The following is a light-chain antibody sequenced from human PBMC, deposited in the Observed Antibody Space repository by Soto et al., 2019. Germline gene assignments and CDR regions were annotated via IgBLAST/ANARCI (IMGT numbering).Light chain of an antibody. CDR1: ESVASSY. V-gene: IGKV3-20*01. J-gene: IGKJ1*01. Sequence: EIVLPQSPGTLSLSPGEGATLSCRASESVASSYLAWYQQIPGQAPRILIYGDSSRATGIPDRFSGRGSWKDFTLHITRLLPEDFAVYYCQQYGRSPWTSGQGIKVDIK. CDR3: QQYGRSPWT. CDR2: GDS.